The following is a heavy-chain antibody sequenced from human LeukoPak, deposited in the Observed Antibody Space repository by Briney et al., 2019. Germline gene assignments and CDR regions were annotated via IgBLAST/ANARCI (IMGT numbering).Heavy chain of an antibody. D-gene: IGHD3-3*01. CDR2: ISGSGGST. CDR3: AKPLDLFGVVTIGFDY. Sequence: GGSLRLSCAASGFTFGSYAMSWVRQAPGKGLEWVSAISGSGGSTYYADSVKGRFTISRDNSKNTLYLQMNSLRAEDTAVYYCAKPLDLFGVVTIGFDYWGQGTLVTVSS. V-gene: IGHV3-23*01. CDR1: GFTFGSYA. J-gene: IGHJ4*02.